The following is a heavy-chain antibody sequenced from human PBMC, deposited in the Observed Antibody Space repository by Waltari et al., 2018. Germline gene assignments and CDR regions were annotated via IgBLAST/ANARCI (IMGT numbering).Heavy chain of an antibody. Sequence: EVRLVESGGGLVRPGGSLRLSCGASGFTFTTYGMSWVRQTSGRGLGLVANINQDGRKKQYGHSVQGRFTISRDNADNSLHLQMNTLGPDDTAVYYCARGMESGQGLVHWGQGTLVAVSA. CDR3: ARGMESGQGLVH. J-gene: IGHJ4*02. D-gene: IGHD3-16*01. V-gene: IGHV3-7*02. CDR1: GFTFTTYG. CDR2: INQDGRKK.